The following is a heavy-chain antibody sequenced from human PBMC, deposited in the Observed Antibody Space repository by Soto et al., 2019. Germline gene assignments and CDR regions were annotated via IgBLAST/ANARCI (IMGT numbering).Heavy chain of an antibody. V-gene: IGHV1-3*01. CDR3: AREDRNWFDP. CDR1: GYTFTTYA. CDR2: IDAGNGNT. J-gene: IGHJ5*02. Sequence: ASVKGSCKASGYTFTTYAMHWVRQAPGQRLEWMGWIDAGNGNTKYSQKFQGRVTITRDTSASTVYMELSSLRSEDTAVYYCAREDRNWFDPWGQGTLVTVSS. D-gene: IGHD2-15*01.